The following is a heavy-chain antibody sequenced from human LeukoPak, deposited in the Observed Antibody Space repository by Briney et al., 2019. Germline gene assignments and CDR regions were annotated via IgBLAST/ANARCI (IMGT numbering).Heavy chain of an antibody. D-gene: IGHD6-25*01. CDR3: VRDFLGESAAGGY. V-gene: IGHV3-21*01. Sequence: PGGSLRLSCVGSGFTFSSYTMNWVRQAPGKGLECVSSISPSGSSTWHADSVRGRSTIARDNARNSVHLQMDSLRAEDTAVYFCVRDFLGESAAGGYWGQGTLVTVSS. CDR1: GFTFSSYT. CDR2: ISPSGSST. J-gene: IGHJ4*02.